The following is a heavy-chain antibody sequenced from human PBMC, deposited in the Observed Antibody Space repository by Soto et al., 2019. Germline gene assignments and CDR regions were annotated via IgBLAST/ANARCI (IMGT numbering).Heavy chain of an antibody. CDR2: IYYSGST. Sequence: SETMSLTCPVAGGTISSYYWSWIRQPPGKGLEWIGYIYYSGSTNYNPSLKSRVTISVDTSKNQFSLKLSSVTAADTAVYYCARYSGYALVYMDVWGKGTTVTVSS. CDR1: GGTISSYY. CDR3: ARYSGYALVYMDV. V-gene: IGHV4-59*01. D-gene: IGHD5-12*01. J-gene: IGHJ6*03.